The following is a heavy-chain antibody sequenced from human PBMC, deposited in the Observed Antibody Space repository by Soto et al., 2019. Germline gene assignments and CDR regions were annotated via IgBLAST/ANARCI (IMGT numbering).Heavy chain of an antibody. Sequence: GGSLRLSCAASGFTFSSYSMNWVRQAPGKGLEWVSSISSSSSYIYYADSVKGRFTISRDNAKNSLYLHMNSLRADDTAVYYCARSNFHDDSGYYPREYYFDYWGQGTLVTVSS. CDR1: GFTFSSYS. D-gene: IGHD3-22*01. J-gene: IGHJ4*02. CDR3: ARSNFHDDSGYYPREYYFDY. V-gene: IGHV3-21*01. CDR2: ISSSSSYI.